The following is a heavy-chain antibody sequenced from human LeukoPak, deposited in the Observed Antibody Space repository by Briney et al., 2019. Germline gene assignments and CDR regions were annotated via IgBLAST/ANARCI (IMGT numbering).Heavy chain of an antibody. CDR3: ARAGGYYYPPHLTWDY. CDR2: INHSGMS. J-gene: IGHJ4*02. D-gene: IGHD3-22*01. V-gene: IGHV4-39*07. CDR1: GGSISSGGYS. Sequence: PSETLSLTCSVSGGSISSGGYSWSWIRQPPGKGLEWIGEINHSGMSAYDPSLKSRVIISVDTSKNQFSLKLSSVTAADTAVYYCARAGGYYYPPHLTWDYWGQGTLVTVSS.